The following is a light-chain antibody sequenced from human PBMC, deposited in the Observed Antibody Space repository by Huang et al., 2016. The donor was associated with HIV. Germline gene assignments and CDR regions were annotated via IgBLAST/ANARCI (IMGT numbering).Light chain of an antibody. CDR2: DAS. CDR3: QQFNNYLT. CDR1: RGISSG. J-gene: IGKJ5*01. Sequence: AIQLTQSPSSLSASVGDRVTITCRASRGISSGLAWYQQKPGKAPKLLIFDASSVESGVPSRFSGSGSGTDFTLTISSLQPEDFATYYCQQFNNYLTFGQGTRLEIQ. V-gene: IGKV1D-13*01.